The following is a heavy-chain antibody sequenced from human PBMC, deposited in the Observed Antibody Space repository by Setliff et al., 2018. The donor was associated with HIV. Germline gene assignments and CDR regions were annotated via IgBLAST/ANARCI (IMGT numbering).Heavy chain of an antibody. J-gene: IGHJ6*03. Sequence: GGSLRLSCAASGFTFSEYSMNWVRQAPGKGLEWVSYISGSSSTIYYADSVRGRFTISRDNAKNSLYLQMNRLRAEDTAVYFCARGPTTVTNYYYYYMDVWGKGTTVTVSS. V-gene: IGHV3-48*01. D-gene: IGHD4-17*01. CDR1: GFTFSEYS. CDR3: ARGPTTVTNYYYYYMDV. CDR2: ISGSSSTI.